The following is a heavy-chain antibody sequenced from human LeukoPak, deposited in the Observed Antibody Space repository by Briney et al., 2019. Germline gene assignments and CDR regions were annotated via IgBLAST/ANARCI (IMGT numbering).Heavy chain of an antibody. CDR2: ISGSGGST. J-gene: IGHJ3*02. Sequence: GGSLRLSCAASGFTFSSYAMSWVGQAPGKGLEWVSAISGSGGSTYYADSVKGRFTISRDNSKNTLYLQMNSLRAEDTAVYYCAKEADDWLLTPGFGAFDIWGQGTMVTVSS. CDR1: GFTFSSYA. CDR3: AKEADDWLLTPGFGAFDI. D-gene: IGHD3-9*01. V-gene: IGHV3-23*01.